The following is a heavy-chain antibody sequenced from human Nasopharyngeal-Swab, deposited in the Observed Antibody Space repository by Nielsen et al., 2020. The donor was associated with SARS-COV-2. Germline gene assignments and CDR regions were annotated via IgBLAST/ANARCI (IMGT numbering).Heavy chain of an antibody. CDR1: GGSISSSSYY. CDR2: IYYSGST. CDR3: ARHERSIWSVYYTGYYYGMDV. Sequence: GSLRLSCTVSGGSISSSSYYWGWIRQPPGKGLEWIGSIYYSGSTYYNPSLKSRVTISVDTSKNQFSLKLSSVTAADTAVYYCARHERSIWSVYYTGYYYGMDVWGQGTTVTVSS. V-gene: IGHV4-39*01. D-gene: IGHD3-3*01. J-gene: IGHJ6*02.